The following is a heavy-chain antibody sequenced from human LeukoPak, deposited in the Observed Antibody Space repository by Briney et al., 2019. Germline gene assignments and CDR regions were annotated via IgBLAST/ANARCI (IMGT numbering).Heavy chain of an antibody. CDR1: GYTLTELS. Sequence: GASVKVSCKVSGYTLTELSMHWVRQAPGKGLEWMGGFDPEDGETIYAQKFQGRVTMTEDTSTDTAYMELSSLRSEDTAVYYCATLFAYYGSGSPDYWGQGTLVTVSS. CDR3: ATLFAYYGSGSPDY. CDR2: FDPEDGET. J-gene: IGHJ4*02. V-gene: IGHV1-24*01. D-gene: IGHD3-10*01.